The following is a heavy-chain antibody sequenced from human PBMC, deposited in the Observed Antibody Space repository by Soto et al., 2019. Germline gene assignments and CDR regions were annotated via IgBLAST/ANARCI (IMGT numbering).Heavy chain of an antibody. V-gene: IGHV1-46*01. CDR3: ARVQERVTMIVVARRYYFDY. CDR1: GYTFTSYY. CDR2: INPSGGST. D-gene: IGHD3-22*01. J-gene: IGHJ4*02. Sequence: GASVKASCKASGYTFTSYYMHWVQQAPGQGLEWMGIINPSGGSTSYAQKFQGRVTMTRDTSTSTVYMELSSLRSEDTAVYYCARVQERVTMIVVARRYYFDYWGQGTLVTVSS.